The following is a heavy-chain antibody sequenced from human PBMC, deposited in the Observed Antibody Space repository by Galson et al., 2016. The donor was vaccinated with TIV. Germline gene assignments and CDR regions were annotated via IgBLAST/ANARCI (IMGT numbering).Heavy chain of an antibody. CDR1: GFSFSGSS. CDR2: IRSKANNYAT. V-gene: IGHV3-73*01. D-gene: IGHD6-13*01. CDR3: TRPAPAAAGANIGFAP. J-gene: IGHJ5*02. Sequence: SLRLSCAGTGFSFSGSSLHWVRQSSGKGLEWIGRIRSKANNYATATAASVQGRFTISRDDLQSTAFLQMNSLKIEDTAVYYCTRPAPAAAGANIGFAPWGQATLVIVS.